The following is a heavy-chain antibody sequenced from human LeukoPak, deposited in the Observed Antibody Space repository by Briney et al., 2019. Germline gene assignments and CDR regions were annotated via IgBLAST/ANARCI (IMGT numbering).Heavy chain of an antibody. J-gene: IGHJ3*02. CDR3: ARCGEMAFDAFDI. CDR1: GFTFSDCY. Sequence: GGSLRLSCAASGFTFSDCYMSWIRQAPGKGLEWVSYISSSGSTIYYADSVKGRFTISRDNAKNSLYLQMNSLRAEDTAVYYCARCGEMAFDAFDIWGQGTMVTVSS. CDR2: ISSSGSTI. V-gene: IGHV3-11*04. D-gene: IGHD5-24*01.